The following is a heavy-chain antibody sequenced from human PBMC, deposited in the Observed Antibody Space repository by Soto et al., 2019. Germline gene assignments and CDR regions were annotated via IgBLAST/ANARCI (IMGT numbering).Heavy chain of an antibody. CDR3: AIYRFANGLDV. J-gene: IGHJ6*02. Sequence: WGSLRLSCAASGLTSNRDWMAWVRQAPGKGLEWVANMKPDVSEKYYAGSARGRFTTSFSRDGPETSLHLQMTSLRVEDTAHYYCAIYRFANGLDVWGQGPTVT. V-gene: IGHV3-7*03. CDR1: GLTSNRDW. D-gene: IGHD2-2*02. CDR2: MKPDVSEK.